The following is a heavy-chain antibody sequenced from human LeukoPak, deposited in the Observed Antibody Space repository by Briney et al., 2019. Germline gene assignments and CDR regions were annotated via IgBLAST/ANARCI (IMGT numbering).Heavy chain of an antibody. J-gene: IGHJ4*02. D-gene: IGHD5-18*01. CDR1: GGSINNYY. V-gene: IGHV4-59*12. CDR3: AREVYSYGDYYFDY. CDR2: IYYSGST. Sequence: PSETLSLTCTISGGSINNYYWSWIRQPPGKGLEWIGYIYYSGSTNYNPSLKSRVTKSVDTSKNQFSLKLSSVTAADTAVYYCAREVYSYGDYYFDYWGQGTLVTVSS.